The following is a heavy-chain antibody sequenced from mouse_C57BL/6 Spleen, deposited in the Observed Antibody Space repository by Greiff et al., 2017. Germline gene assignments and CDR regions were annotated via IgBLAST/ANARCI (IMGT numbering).Heavy chain of an antibody. CDR1: GFTFSDYG. CDR2: ISSGSSTI. D-gene: IGHD2-4*01. CDR3: ASDYDYDGAY. J-gene: IGHJ3*01. Sequence: EVMLVESGGGLVKPGGSLKLSCAASGFTFSDYGMHWVRQAPEKGLEWVAYISSGSSTIYYADTVKGRFTISRDNAKNTLFLQMTSLRSEDTAMYYCASDYDYDGAYWGQGTLVTVSA. V-gene: IGHV5-17*01.